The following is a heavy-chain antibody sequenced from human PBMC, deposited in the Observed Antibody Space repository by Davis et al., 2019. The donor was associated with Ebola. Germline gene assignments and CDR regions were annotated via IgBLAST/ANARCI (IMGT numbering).Heavy chain of an antibody. V-gene: IGHV1-69*06. Sequence: SVKVSCKASGGTFSSYAISWVRQAPGQGLEWMGGIIPIFGTANYAQKFQGRVTITADKSTSTAYMELSSLRSEDTAVYYCARDVGYCSGGSCFSDGTDVWGQGTTVTVSS. CDR1: GGTFSSYA. J-gene: IGHJ6*02. D-gene: IGHD2-15*01. CDR2: IIPIFGTA. CDR3: ARDVGYCSGGSCFSDGTDV.